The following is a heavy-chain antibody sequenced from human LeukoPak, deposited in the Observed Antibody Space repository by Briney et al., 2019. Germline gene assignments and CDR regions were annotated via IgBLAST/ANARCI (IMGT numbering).Heavy chain of an antibody. CDR2: IKSKTDGGTT. V-gene: IGHV3-15*01. J-gene: IGHJ4*02. CDR1: GFTFSNAW. D-gene: IGHD3-22*01. CDR3: TILLDSSGYYYGDY. Sequence: PGGSLRLSCAASGFTFSNAWMSWVRQAPGKGLEWVGRIKSKTDGGTTDYAAPVKGRFTISRDDSKNTLYLQMNSLKTEDTAVYYCTILLDSSGYYYGDYWGQGTLVTVSS.